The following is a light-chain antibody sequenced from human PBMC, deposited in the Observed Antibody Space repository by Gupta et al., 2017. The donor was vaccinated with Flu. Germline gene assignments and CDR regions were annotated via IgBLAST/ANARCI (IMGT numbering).Light chain of an antibody. J-gene: IGLJ1*01. Sequence: QSVLTPPPSASATPGPRVTISCSGSSSNFGSNTVNWYQRLPGTAPKLLIYFNNQRPSGVPDRFSGSKAGTSASLATSGLQAEDEADYYCSAWEDSLNGAFVFGTGTKVTVL. CDR1: SSNFGSNT. CDR3: SAWEDSLNGAFV. V-gene: IGLV1-44*01. CDR2: FNN.